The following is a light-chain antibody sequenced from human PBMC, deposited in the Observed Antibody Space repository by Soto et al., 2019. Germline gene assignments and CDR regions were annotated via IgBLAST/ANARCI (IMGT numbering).Light chain of an antibody. CDR3: SSYAGSNSVV. V-gene: IGLV2-8*01. CDR2: EVS. J-gene: IGLJ2*01. Sequence: QSALTQPPSASGSPGQSVTISCTGTSSDVGAYKYVSWYQQNPGKAPKLIIYEVSKRPSGVPDRFSASKSGNTASLTVSGLQAEDEADYYCSSYAGSNSVVFGGGTQLTVL. CDR1: SSDVGAYKY.